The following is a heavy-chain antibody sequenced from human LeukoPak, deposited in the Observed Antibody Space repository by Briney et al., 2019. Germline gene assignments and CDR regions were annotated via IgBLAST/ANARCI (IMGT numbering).Heavy chain of an antibody. CDR2: INPNSIDT. V-gene: IGHV1-2*02. D-gene: IGHD6-19*01. J-gene: IGHJ4*02. CDR3: AKGGYIGWSTLDY. Sequence: ASVKVSCKASGYTFTTFYIHWVRQAPGQGLEWMGWINPNSIDTNDAQKFQGRVTMTRDTSISTAYMELSGLTSDDSAIYYCAKGGYIGWSTLDYWGQGTLVTVSS. CDR1: GYTFTTFY.